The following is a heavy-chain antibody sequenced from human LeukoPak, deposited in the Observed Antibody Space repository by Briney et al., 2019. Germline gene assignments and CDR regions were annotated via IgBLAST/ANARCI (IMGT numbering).Heavy chain of an antibody. CDR3: ARPPYVDTAMIGFDP. J-gene: IGHJ5*02. CDR2: IYYSGST. CDR1: GGSISSSSYY. D-gene: IGHD5-18*01. Sequence: LETLSLTCTVSGGSISSSSYYWGWIRQPPGKGLEWIGSIYYSGSTYYNPSLKSRVTISVDTSKNQFSLKLSSVTAADTAVYYCARPPYVDTAMIGFDPWGQGTLVTVSS. V-gene: IGHV4-39*01.